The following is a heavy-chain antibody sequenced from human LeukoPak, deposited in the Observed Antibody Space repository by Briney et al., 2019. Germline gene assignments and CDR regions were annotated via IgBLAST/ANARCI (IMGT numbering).Heavy chain of an antibody. Sequence: GASVKVSCKASEYTFTGYYMHWVRQATGQGLEWMGWMNPNSGNTGYAQKFQGRVTMTRNTSISTAYMELSSLRSEDTAVYYCATAISDYCSSTSCYFADYWGQGTLVTVSS. D-gene: IGHD2-2*01. V-gene: IGHV1-8*02. CDR3: ATAISDYCSSTSCYFADY. CDR1: EYTFTGYY. CDR2: MNPNSGNT. J-gene: IGHJ4*02.